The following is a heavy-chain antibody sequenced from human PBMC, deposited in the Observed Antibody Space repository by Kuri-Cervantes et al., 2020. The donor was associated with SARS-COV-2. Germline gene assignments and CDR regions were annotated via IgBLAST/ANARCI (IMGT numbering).Heavy chain of an antibody. Sequence: GGSLRLSCVASGFTVSSNYMSWVRQAPGKGLEWVSVIYSGGSTYYADSVKGRFTISRDNSKNTLYLQMNSLRAEDTAVYYCAKRRSKFDYWGQGTLVTVSS. V-gene: IGHV3-53*01. CDR1: GFTVSSNY. J-gene: IGHJ4*02. CDR3: AKRRSKFDY. CDR2: IYSGGST.